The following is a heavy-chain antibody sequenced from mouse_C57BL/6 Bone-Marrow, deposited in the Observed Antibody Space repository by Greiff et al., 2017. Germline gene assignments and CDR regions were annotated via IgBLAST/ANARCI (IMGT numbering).Heavy chain of an antibody. CDR1: GYTFTSYW. J-gene: IGHJ2*01. V-gene: IGHV1-7*01. CDR2: INPSSGYT. D-gene: IGHD2-1*01. CDR3: ARSGNYDYFDY. Sequence: VQLQQSGAELAKPGASVKLSCKASGYTFTSYWMYWVKQRPGQGLEWIGYINPSSGYTNYNEKFKDKATLTADESSSTAYMQLSSLTYEDSAVYYCARSGNYDYFDYWGRGTTLTVSA.